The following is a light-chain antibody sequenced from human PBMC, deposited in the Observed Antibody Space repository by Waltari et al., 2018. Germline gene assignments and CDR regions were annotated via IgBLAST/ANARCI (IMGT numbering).Light chain of an antibody. CDR1: SSNLGTNT. CDR3: AAWDSSLNGFWA. CDR2: VNY. V-gene: IGLV1-44*01. Sequence: GQRVTISCSGRSSNLGTNTVNWYQQPPGTAPKLPIYVNYQRPSGVPDRFPGSKSGTSASLAISGLQSEDEADYYCAAWDSSLNGFWAFGGGTKLTVL. J-gene: IGLJ3*02.